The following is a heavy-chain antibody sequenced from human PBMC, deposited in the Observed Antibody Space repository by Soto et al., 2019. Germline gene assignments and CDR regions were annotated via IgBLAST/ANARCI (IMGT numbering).Heavy chain of an antibody. J-gene: IGHJ5*02. D-gene: IGHD5-18*01. CDR3: AKDSGYNYGYFRWFDP. V-gene: IGHV4-59*01. Sequence: PSETLSLTCTVSGCSISNYYWSWIRQPPGRGLEWIGHIFYSGSTNYNPALKSRVTISVDTSKSQFSLKLSSVTAADTAVYYCAKDSGYNYGYFRWFDPWGQGTLVTV. CDR1: GCSISNYY. CDR2: IFYSGST.